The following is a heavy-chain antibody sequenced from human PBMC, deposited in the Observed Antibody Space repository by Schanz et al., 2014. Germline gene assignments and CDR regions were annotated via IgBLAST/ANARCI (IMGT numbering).Heavy chain of an antibody. CDR3: VRDSFFAFDY. CDR2: ITYNGGTI. CDR1: GITFSSHS. Sequence: EVHLVESGGGLVQPGGSLRLSCAASGITFSSHSFNWVRQAPGKGLEWISYITYNGGTIYYADSVKGRFTMSRDNAKNSVFLQMNSLRAEDTAVYYCVRDSFFAFDYWGQGTQVIVSS. J-gene: IGHJ4*02. D-gene: IGHD3-3*01. V-gene: IGHV3-48*01.